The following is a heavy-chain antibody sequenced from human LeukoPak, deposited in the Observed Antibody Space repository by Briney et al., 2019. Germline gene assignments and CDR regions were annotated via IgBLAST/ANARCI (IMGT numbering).Heavy chain of an antibody. J-gene: IGHJ4*02. D-gene: IGHD6-19*01. CDR3: ARAQGVAGLDY. Sequence: GGSLRLSCAASGFTFSDYYMSWIRQAPGKGLEWVSYISSGSTIYYADSVKGRFTISRDNAKNSLYLQMNSLRAEDTAVYYCARAQGVAGLDYWGQGTLVTVSS. V-gene: IGHV3-11*04. CDR1: GFTFSDYY. CDR2: ISSGSTI.